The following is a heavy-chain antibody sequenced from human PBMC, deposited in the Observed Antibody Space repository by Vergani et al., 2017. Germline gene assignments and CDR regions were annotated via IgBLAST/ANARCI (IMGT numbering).Heavy chain of an antibody. D-gene: IGHD4-17*01. Sequence: EVQLLESGGGLVQPGGSLRLSCAASGFTFSSYAMSWVRQAPGKGLEWVSAISGSGGSTYYADSVKGRFTISRDNSKNTLYLQMNSLRAEDTAVYYCARDYYGDYYFDYWGQGTLVTVSS. CDR2: ISGSGGST. CDR3: ARDYYGDYYFDY. CDR1: GFTFSSYA. J-gene: IGHJ4*02. V-gene: IGHV3-23*01.